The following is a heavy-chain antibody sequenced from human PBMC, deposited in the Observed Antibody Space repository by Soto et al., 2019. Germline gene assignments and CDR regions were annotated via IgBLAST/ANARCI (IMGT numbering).Heavy chain of an antibody. J-gene: IGHJ4*02. V-gene: IGHV4-4*07. Sequence: PSETLSLTCTVAGGSISNDRWSWARQPAGKGLEWIGRIFASGRANCNPSLQSRVTMSVDTAKNQFSLTMTSLAAAHTAVYYCTRGTFETTAPFYWGQGIPVTVSS. CDR2: IFASGRA. D-gene: IGHD4-17*01. CDR3: TRGTFETTAPFY. CDR1: GGSISNDR.